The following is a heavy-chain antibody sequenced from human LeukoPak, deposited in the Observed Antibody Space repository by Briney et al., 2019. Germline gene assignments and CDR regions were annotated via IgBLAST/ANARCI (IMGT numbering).Heavy chain of an antibody. CDR1: GFTFSYYG. Sequence: GGSLRLSCTASGFTFSYYGIHWVRQAPGKGLERVAIVWNDGSNKFYADSVRGRFTISRDNSKNTVYLQMNSLRAEDTALYYCAKEDYWGQGTLVTVSS. J-gene: IGHJ4*02. CDR2: VWNDGSNK. V-gene: IGHV3-30*02. CDR3: AKEDY.